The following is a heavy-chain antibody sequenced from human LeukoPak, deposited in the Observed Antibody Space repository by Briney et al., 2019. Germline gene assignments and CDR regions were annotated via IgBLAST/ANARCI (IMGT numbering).Heavy chain of an antibody. CDR2: INHSGST. Sequence: SETLSLTCAVYGGSFSGYYWSWIRQPPGKGLEWIGEINHSGSTNYNPSLKSRVTMSVDTSKNQFSLKLSSVTAADTAVYYCARGLVAGGSYYYYDSSGYPKAYWFDPWGQGTLVTVSS. D-gene: IGHD3-22*01. J-gene: IGHJ5*02. CDR3: ARGLVAGGSYYYYDSSGYPKAYWFDP. CDR1: GGSFSGYY. V-gene: IGHV4-34*01.